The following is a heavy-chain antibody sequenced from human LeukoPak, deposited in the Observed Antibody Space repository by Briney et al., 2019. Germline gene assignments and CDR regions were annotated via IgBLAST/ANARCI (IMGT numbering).Heavy chain of an antibody. CDR3: ARCVPATASRGDWFDP. V-gene: IGHV4-34*01. CDR1: GGSFSGYY. J-gene: IGHJ5*02. CDR2: IDHSGST. D-gene: IGHD2-2*01. Sequence: SETLSLTCAVYGGSFSGYYRSWIRQPPGKGLEWIGEIDHSGSTNYNPSLKSRVTISVDTSKNQFSLKLSSVTAADTAVYYYARCVPATASRGDWFDPWGQGTLVTVSS.